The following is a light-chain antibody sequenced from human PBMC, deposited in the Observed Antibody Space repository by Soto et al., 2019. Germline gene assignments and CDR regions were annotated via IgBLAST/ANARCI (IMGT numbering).Light chain of an antibody. CDR3: HQYAYAPWT. CDR2: NAS. Sequence: EIVLTQSPATLSLSPGERATLSCRASQSVGRDYLAWYQQKPGQAPRVVIYNASNRASVIPDRFSGSGSGTDFTLTISRLEPEDFAVYYCHQYAYAPWTFGKGTKVEIK. J-gene: IGKJ1*01. V-gene: IGKV3-20*01. CDR1: QSVGRDY.